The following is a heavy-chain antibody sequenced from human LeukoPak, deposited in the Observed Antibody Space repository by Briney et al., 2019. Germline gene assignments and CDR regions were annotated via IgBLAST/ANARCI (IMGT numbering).Heavy chain of an antibody. CDR2: VSGSGATT. D-gene: IGHD2-21*02. V-gene: IGHV3-23*01. CDR3: AREVETDAFDI. CDR1: GFTFSSYA. J-gene: IGHJ3*02. Sequence: PGGSLRLSCAASGFTFSSYAMSWVRQTPGKGLEWVSAVSGSGATTYYADSVKGRFTISRDNSKNSLYLQMNSLRAEDTAVYYCAREVETDAFDIWGQGTMVTVSS.